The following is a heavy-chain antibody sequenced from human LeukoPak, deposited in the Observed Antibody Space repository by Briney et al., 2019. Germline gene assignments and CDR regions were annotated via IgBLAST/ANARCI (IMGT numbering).Heavy chain of an antibody. CDR3: ARGRQDVTMIVVVMTAVTYYLDV. D-gene: IGHD3-22*01. Sequence: PSETLSLTCAVYGGSFSGYYWSWIRQPPGKGLEWIGEINHSGSTNYNLSLKSRVTISVDTSKNQFSLKLSSVTAADTAVYYCARGRQDVTMIVVVMTAVTYYLDVWGKGTTVTVS. J-gene: IGHJ6*03. CDR2: INHSGST. V-gene: IGHV4-34*01. CDR1: GGSFSGYY.